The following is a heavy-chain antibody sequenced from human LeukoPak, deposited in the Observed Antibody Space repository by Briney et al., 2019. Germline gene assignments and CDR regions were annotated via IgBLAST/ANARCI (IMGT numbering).Heavy chain of an antibody. CDR1: GDCLSRFA. CDR2: IWYNGSNK. V-gene: IGHV3-33*01. CDR3: ARGGFGDSTNCCDY. J-gene: IGHJ4*02. Sequence: GGSLRLSCGVAGDCLSRFAEHGLRQAPGKGLEWVADIWYNGSNKYYAESVKGRFTISRDNSKNTLYLQMNSLRAEDTAVYYCARGGFGDSTNCCDYWGQGTLVIVSS. D-gene: IGHD4-17*01.